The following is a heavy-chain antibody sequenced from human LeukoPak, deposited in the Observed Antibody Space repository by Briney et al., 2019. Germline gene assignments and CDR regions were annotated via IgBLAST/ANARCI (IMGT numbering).Heavy chain of an antibody. CDR2: IKSNTDGRTT. CDR3: TTNFNLDQVDSS. J-gene: IGHJ5*02. CDR1: VYTFSNAW. Sequence: GGSLRLSCAASVYTFSNAWMSWVRQAPGKGLEWVGRIKSNTDGRTTDYAAPVKGKFTLSRDDSKNTLYLQMNSLKTEDTAVYYCTTNFNLDQVDSSWGQGTLVTVSS. V-gene: IGHV3-15*01. D-gene: IGHD5-12*01.